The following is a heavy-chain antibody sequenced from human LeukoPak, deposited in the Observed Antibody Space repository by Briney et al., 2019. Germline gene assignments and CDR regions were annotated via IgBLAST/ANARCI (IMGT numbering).Heavy chain of an antibody. D-gene: IGHD3-10*01. Sequence: SETLSLTCTVSGGSINSGDNYWTWIHQPPGKGLEWIGFIYYSGSTYYNPSLKSRVAILIDTSKNHFSLILTSVTAADTAVYYCARGSGSDPWPIFDPWGQGTLVTVSS. V-gene: IGHV4-30-4*01. CDR1: GGSINSGDNY. CDR2: IYYSGST. CDR3: ARGSGSDPWPIFDP. J-gene: IGHJ5*02.